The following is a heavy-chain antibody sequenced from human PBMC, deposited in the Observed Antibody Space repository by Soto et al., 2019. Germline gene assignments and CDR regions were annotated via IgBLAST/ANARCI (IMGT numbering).Heavy chain of an antibody. CDR2: IRQDGSEK. Sequence: EMQLVESGGGLVQPGGSLRLSCAASGFTFNSYWMGWVRQFPGKGLEWVANIRQDGSEKNYVDSVKGRFTISRDNAKKSLYLQMNSLRAEDTAVYYCARENYFDYWGQGTLVTVSS. CDR3: ARENYFDY. CDR1: GFTFNSYW. V-gene: IGHV3-7*04. J-gene: IGHJ4*02.